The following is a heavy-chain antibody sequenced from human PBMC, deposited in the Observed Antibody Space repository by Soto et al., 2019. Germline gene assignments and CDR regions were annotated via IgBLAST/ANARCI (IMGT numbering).Heavy chain of an antibody. Sequence: GASVKVSCKASGYTFTSYGISWVRQAPGQGLEWMGWISAYNGNTNYAQKLQGRVTMTTDTSTSTAYMELRSLRSDDTAVYYCARGAWISGSGYYPNNFGYWGQGTLVTVSS. D-gene: IGHD3-3*01. J-gene: IGHJ4*02. CDR3: ARGAWISGSGYYPNNFGY. CDR2: ISAYNGNT. V-gene: IGHV1-18*01. CDR1: GYTFTSYG.